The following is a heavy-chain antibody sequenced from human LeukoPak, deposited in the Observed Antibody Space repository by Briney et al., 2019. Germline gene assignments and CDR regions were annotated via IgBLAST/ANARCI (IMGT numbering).Heavy chain of an antibody. V-gene: IGHV3-33*06. CDR1: GFTFSSYG. D-gene: IGHD3-22*01. Sequence: GVSLRLSCAAWGFTFSSYGMHGVREARDKGLEWVAVIWYSGSNTYYSDSVKGRFTISIDNSKNTLYLQMNSLRAEDTAVYYCAKDHGWLPHDWGQGTLVTVPS. CDR3: AKDHGWLPHD. J-gene: IGHJ4*02. CDR2: IWYSGSNT.